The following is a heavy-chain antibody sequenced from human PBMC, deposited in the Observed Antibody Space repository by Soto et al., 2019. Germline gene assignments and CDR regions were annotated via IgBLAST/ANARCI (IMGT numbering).Heavy chain of an antibody. CDR2: IYSGGST. Sequence: PGGSLRLSCAASGFTVSSNYMSWVRQAPGKGLEWVSVIYSGGSTYYADSVKGRFTISRDNSKNTLYLQMNSLRAEDTAVYYCASAMVKIVGNYYYGMDVWGQGTTVTVSS. D-gene: IGHD5-18*01. CDR1: GFTVSSNY. V-gene: IGHV3-66*01. CDR3: ASAMVKIVGNYYYGMDV. J-gene: IGHJ6*02.